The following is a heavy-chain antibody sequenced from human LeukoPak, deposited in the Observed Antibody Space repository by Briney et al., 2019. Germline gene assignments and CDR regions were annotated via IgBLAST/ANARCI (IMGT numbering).Heavy chain of an antibody. CDR3: AREADYGGFDY. CDR1: GFTVSSNY. D-gene: IGHD4-17*01. CDR2: IYSGDNT. J-gene: IGHJ4*02. V-gene: IGHV3-53*01. Sequence: GGSLRLSCAASGFTVSSNYMSWVRQAPGKGLEWVSVIYSGDNTDYADSVKGRFTISRDNSKNTLYLQMNSLRAEDTAVYYCAREADYGGFDYWGQGTLVTVSS.